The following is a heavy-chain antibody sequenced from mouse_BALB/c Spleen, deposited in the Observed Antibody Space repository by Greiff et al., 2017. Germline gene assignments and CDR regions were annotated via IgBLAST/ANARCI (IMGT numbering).Heavy chain of an antibody. CDR3: ARDRQLGLSMDY. CDR1: GYSFTGYY. CDR2: INPYNGAT. J-gene: IGHJ4*01. V-gene: IGHV1-31*01. Sequence: VQLQQSGPELVKPGASVKISCKASGYSFTGYYMHWVKQSHVKSLEWIGRINPYNGATSYNQNFKDKASLTVDKSSSTAYMELHSLTSEDSAVYYCARDRQLGLSMDYWGQGTSVTVSS. D-gene: IGHD3-2*01.